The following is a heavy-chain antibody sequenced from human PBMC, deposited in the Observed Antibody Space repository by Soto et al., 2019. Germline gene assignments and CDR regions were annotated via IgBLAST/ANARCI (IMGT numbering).Heavy chain of an antibody. D-gene: IGHD6-13*01. CDR1: GLTFNIYT. V-gene: IGHV3-23*01. CDR3: AKDLRGPEAGTWYFDL. CDR2: IVARGINT. Sequence: EVQLLESGGGLVQPGGSLRLACEASGLTFNIYTMGWVRQAPGKGLEWVSAIVARGINTYYADPVKGRFTISRDNSKDTIYLQMNSLRAEDTAVYYCAKDLRGPEAGTWYFDLWGRGTLVAVSS. J-gene: IGHJ2*01.